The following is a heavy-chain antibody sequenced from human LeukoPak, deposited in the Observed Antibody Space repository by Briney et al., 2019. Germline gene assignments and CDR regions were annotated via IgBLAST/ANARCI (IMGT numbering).Heavy chain of an antibody. CDR2: IKEDGSEK. J-gene: IGHJ4*02. D-gene: IGHD3-3*01. V-gene: IGHV3-7*01. Sequence: GGSLRLSCAASGFSFSSTLLTWVRQAPGKGLEWLANIKEDGSEKYYVDSAKGRFTISRDNAKNLLYLQMNSLRAEDTAVYYCATCPTDKYDDDHADYWGQGSLVTVSS. CDR3: ATCPTDKYDDDHADY. CDR1: GFSFSSTL.